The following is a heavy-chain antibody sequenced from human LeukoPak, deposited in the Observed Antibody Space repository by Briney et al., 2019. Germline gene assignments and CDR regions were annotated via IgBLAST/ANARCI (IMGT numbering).Heavy chain of an antibody. CDR1: GFTFRNYA. Sequence: PGGSLRLSCAASGFTFRNYAMSWVRQAPGKGLEWVSAMSGSGGSTYYADSVKDRFTISRDNSKNTLYLQMNSLRAADTAVYYCAKHSGGWHATNFDYWGQGTLVTVSS. V-gene: IGHV3-23*01. CDR3: AKHSGGWHATNFDY. J-gene: IGHJ4*02. CDR2: MSGSGGST. D-gene: IGHD6-19*01.